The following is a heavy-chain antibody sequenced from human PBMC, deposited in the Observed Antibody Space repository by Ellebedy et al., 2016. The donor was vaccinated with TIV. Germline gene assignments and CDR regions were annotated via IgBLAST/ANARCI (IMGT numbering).Heavy chain of an antibody. Sequence: GESLKISCAASGFSFSDYAMSWVRQAPGKGLEWVSGISGSWGSAFYAESGRGRFTASRDNTKNTLFLQMNSLRVKDTAVYFCAKGGGFGEVVIYYLDSWGQGTPVTVSS. CDR1: GFSFSDYA. V-gene: IGHV3-23*01. CDR2: ISGSWGSA. D-gene: IGHD3-10*01. J-gene: IGHJ4*02. CDR3: AKGGGFGEVVIYYLDS.